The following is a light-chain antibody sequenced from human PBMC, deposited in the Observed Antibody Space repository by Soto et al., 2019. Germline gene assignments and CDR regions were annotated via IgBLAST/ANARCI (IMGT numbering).Light chain of an antibody. V-gene: IGLV2-14*01. CDR3: SSFTSSTTPV. CDR2: DVS. Sequence: QSALTQPASVSGSPGQSSTISCTGTSSDVGGYNYVSWYQQHPGKAPKLMIYDVSNRPSGVSNRSSGSKSGNTASLTISGLQAEDDADYYCSSFTSSTTPVFGGGTQLTVL. CDR1: SSDVGGYNY. J-gene: IGLJ2*01.